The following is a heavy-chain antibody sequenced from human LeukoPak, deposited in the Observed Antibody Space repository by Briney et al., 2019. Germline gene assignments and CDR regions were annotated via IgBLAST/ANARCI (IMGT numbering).Heavy chain of an antibody. Sequence: ASVKVSCKASGYTFTSYGISWVRQAPGQGLEWMGWISAYNGNTNYAQKLQGRVTMTTDTSTSTAYMELRSLRSDDTAVYYCARDLCTNGVCLPMDVWGKGPRSPSPQ. CDR2: ISAYNGNT. CDR1: GYTFTSYG. D-gene: IGHD2-8*01. V-gene: IGHV1-18*01. J-gene: IGHJ6*01. CDR3: ARDLCTNGVCLPMDV.